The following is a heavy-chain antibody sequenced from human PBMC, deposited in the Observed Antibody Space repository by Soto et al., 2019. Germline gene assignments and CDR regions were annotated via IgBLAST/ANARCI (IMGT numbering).Heavy chain of an antibody. V-gene: IGHV4-39*01. CDR3: ASLPTGITIFGVPYYFDY. J-gene: IGHJ4*02. Sequence: SETLSLTCTVSCGSISSSSYYWGWIRQPPGKGLEWIGSIYYSGSTYYNPSLKSRVTISVDTSKNQFSLKLSSVTAADTAVYYCASLPTGITIFGVPYYFDYWGQGTLVTVSS. CDR1: CGSISSSSYY. CDR2: IYYSGST. D-gene: IGHD3-3*01.